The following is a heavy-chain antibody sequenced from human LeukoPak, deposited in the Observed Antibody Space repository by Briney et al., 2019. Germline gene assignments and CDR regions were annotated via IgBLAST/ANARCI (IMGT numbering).Heavy chain of an antibody. D-gene: IGHD6-13*01. J-gene: IGHJ6*03. V-gene: IGHV1-8*03. Sequence: ASVKISCKASGYTFTSYDINWVRQATGQGLEWMGWMNPNSGNTGYAQKFQGRVTITRNTSISTAYMELSSLRSEDTAVYYCARHLELAAAGFSYYYYMDVWGKGTTVTVSS. CDR1: GYTFTSYD. CDR2: MNPNSGNT. CDR3: ARHLELAAAGFSYYYYMDV.